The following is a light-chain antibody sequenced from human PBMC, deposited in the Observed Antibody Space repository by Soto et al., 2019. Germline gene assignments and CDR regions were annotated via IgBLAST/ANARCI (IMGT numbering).Light chain of an antibody. CDR3: QVWDSSSDHYV. J-gene: IGLJ1*01. Sequence: SYELTQPPSVSVAPGKTARITCGGNNIGSKSVHWYQQQPGQAPVLVIYYDSDRPSGIPERFSGSNSGNTATLTIRRVEAGDEADYYCQVWDSSSDHYVFGTGTKVTVL. CDR1: NIGSKS. CDR2: YDS. V-gene: IGLV3-21*04.